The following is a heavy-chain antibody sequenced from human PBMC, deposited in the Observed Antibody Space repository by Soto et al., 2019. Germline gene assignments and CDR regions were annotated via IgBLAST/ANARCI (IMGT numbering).Heavy chain of an antibody. J-gene: IGHJ4*02. CDR2: ISWNSGSI. CDR1: GFTFDDYA. V-gene: IGHV3-9*01. D-gene: IGHD6-19*01. CDR3: ETSGWYTGYFDY. Sequence: EVQLVESGGGLVQPGRSLRLSCAASGFTFDDYAMHWVRQAPGKGLEWVSGISWNSGSIGYADSVKGRFTISRDNAKNSLYLQMTSLRAEDTALYYCETSGWYTGYFDYWGQGTLVTVSS.